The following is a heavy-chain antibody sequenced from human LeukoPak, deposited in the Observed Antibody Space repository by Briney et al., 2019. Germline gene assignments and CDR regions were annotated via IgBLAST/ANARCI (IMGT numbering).Heavy chain of an antibody. V-gene: IGHV3-43*02. CDR1: GFTFDDYA. CDR3: AKDKSSGSYNAEY. J-gene: IGHJ4*02. Sequence: GGSLRLSCAASGFTFDDYAMHWVRQAPGKGLEWVSLISGDGGSTNYADSVKGRFTISRDNSKNCLYLQMNSLRSEDTALYYCAKDKSSGSYNAEYWGQGTLVTVSS. CDR2: ISGDGGST. D-gene: IGHD1-26*01.